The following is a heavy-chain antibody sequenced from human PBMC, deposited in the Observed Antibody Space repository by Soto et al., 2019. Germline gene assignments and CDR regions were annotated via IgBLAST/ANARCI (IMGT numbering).Heavy chain of an antibody. CDR3: SRGDREDTAVVIGDRQGGYGMDV. V-gene: IGHV3-30-3*01. Sequence: GSLRLSCAASGFTFSIYAMHWVRQAPGKGLEWVAVISYDGARKAYANSVKGRFTISRDTSKNTLYLQMNSLRVEDTAAYYCSRGDREDTAVVIGDRQGGYGMDVWGRGTTVTVSS. CDR2: ISYDGARK. J-gene: IGHJ6*02. CDR1: GFTFSIYA. D-gene: IGHD2-15*01.